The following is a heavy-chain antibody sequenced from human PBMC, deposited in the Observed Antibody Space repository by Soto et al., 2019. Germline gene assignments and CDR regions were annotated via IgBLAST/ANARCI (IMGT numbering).Heavy chain of an antibody. Sequence: GGSLRLSCAASGFTFSSYAMHWVRQAPGKGLEWVAVISYDGSNKYYADSVKGRFTISRDNAKNSLYLQMNSLRAEDTAFYYCVRGASLNFDYWGQGT. CDR1: GFTFSSYA. CDR2: ISYDGSNK. V-gene: IGHV3-30-3*01. J-gene: IGHJ4*02. D-gene: IGHD1-26*01. CDR3: VRGASLNFDY.